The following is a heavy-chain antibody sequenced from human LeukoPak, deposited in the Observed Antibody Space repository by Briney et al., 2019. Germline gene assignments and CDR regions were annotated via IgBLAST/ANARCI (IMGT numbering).Heavy chain of an antibody. CDR2: INPNSGGT. V-gene: IGHV1-2*06. CDR3: AEVGMATITY. CDR1: GYTFTGYY. Sequence: GASVKVSCKASGYTFTGYYMHWVRQAPGPGLEWMGRINPNSGGTNYAQKFQGRVTMTRDTSISTAYMELGRLRSDDTAVYYCAEVGMATITYWGQGTLVTVSS. J-gene: IGHJ4*02. D-gene: IGHD5-24*01.